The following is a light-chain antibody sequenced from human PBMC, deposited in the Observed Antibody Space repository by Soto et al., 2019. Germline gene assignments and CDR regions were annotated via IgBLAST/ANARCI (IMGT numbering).Light chain of an antibody. CDR2: DAS. J-gene: IGKJ2*01. CDR3: QQRSNWPYT. Sequence: EIVLTQSPATLSLSPGERATLSCRASQSVSSYLVWYQQKRGQAPRLLIYDASNRATGIPARLSGSGSGTDFTLTITSLEPEDFAVYYCQQRSNWPYTFGQGTKLEIK. V-gene: IGKV3-11*01. CDR1: QSVSSY.